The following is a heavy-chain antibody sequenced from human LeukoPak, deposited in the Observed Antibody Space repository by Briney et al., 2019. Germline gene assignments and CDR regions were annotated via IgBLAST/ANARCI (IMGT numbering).Heavy chain of an antibody. CDR2: ISYDGSNK. Sequence: HPGGSLRLSCAASGFTFSSYGMHWVRQAPGKGLEWVAVISYDGSNKYYADSVKGRFTISRDNSKNTLYLQMNSLRAEDTAVYYCAREYYDILTGYYANWFDPWGQGTLVTVSS. CDR3: AREYYDILTGYYANWFDP. J-gene: IGHJ5*02. V-gene: IGHV3-30*03. D-gene: IGHD3-9*01. CDR1: GFTFSSYG.